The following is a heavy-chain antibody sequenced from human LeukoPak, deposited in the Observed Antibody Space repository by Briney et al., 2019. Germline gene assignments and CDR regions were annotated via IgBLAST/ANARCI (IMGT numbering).Heavy chain of an antibody. V-gene: IGHV1-69*02. CDR2: SIPILGIA. D-gene: IGHD2-8*01. J-gene: IGHJ4*02. CDR1: GGTFSSYT. Sequence: SVKVSCKASGGTFSSYTISWVRQAPGQGLEWMERSIPILGIANYAQKFQGRVTITADKSASTDYMELSSVRSEETPVYYCATRSVYSRPPTLFDYWGQGTLVTVSS. CDR3: ATRSVYSRPPTLFDY.